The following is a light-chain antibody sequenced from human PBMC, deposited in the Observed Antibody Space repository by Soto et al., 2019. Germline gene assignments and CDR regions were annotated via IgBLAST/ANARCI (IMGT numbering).Light chain of an antibody. CDR3: QQYYNSPVT. V-gene: IGKV4-1*01. J-gene: IGKJ1*01. CDR1: QSVLYNSNNKNY. Sequence: DIVMTQSPDSLAVSLGERATINCKSSQSVLYNSNNKNYLAWYQQKPGQPPKLLIYWASTRQSGGPDRFSGSGSGTDFTLTISSLQTEDVAVYYCQQYYNSPVTFGHGTKVEIK. CDR2: WAS.